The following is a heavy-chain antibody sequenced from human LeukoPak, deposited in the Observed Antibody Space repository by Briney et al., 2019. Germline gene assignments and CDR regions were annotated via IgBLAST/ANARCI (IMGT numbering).Heavy chain of an antibody. CDR1: GFTFSSYG. J-gene: IGHJ4*02. CDR2: TSYDGSNK. CDR3: AKDLSRYFDWLSYFDY. Sequence: PGGSLRLSCAASGFTFSSYGMHWVRQAPGKGLEWVAVTSYDGSNKYYADSVKGRFTISRDNSKNTLYLQMNSLRAEDTAVYYCAKDLSRYFDWLSYFDYWGQGTLVTVSS. D-gene: IGHD3-9*01. V-gene: IGHV3-30*18.